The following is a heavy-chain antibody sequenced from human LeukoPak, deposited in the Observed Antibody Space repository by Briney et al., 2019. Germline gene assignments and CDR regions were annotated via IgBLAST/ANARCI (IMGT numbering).Heavy chain of an antibody. CDR1: GFTFISYW. D-gene: IGHD4-17*01. CDR2: IKQDGSEK. CDR3: ARDDTVTTRVGFID. J-gene: IGHJ1*01. V-gene: IGHV3-7*01. Sequence: GGSLRLSCAASGFTFISYWMSWVRQAPGKGLEWVANIKQDGSEKYYVDSVKGRFTISRDNTKNSLYLQMNSLRAEDTAVYYCARDDTVTTRVGFIDWGQGTLVTLSS.